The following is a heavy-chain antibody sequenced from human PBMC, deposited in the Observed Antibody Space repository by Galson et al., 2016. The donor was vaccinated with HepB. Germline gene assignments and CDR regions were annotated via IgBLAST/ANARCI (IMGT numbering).Heavy chain of an antibody. V-gene: IGHV1-8*01. J-gene: IGHJ5*02. D-gene: IGHD4/OR15-4a*01. CDR1: GYPFNNYD. CDR2: MTAISGST. Sequence: SVKVSCEASGYPFNNYDITWIRQAAGQGLEWVGWMTAISGSTGYAQTFQGRVTMTRDTAIGTAYMQLSSLTSEDPAMYYCTREDGAGTGCRFGPWGQGTLVTVSS. CDR3: TREDGAGTGCRFGP.